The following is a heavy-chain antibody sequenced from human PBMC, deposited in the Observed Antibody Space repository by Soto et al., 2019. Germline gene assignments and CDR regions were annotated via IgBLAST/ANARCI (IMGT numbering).Heavy chain of an antibody. J-gene: IGHJ5*02. CDR2: ISSNGDST. Sequence: GGSLRLSCSASGFTFSMFSMHWVRQAPGKGLEYVSGISSNGDSTYYADSVKGRFTISRDNSKNTLYLQMNSLRAVDTAVYYCVHPRSTVQIPTTSGQGALVTVFS. CDR1: GFTFSMFS. D-gene: IGHD4-17*01. CDR3: VHPRSTVQIPTT. V-gene: IGHV3-64D*06.